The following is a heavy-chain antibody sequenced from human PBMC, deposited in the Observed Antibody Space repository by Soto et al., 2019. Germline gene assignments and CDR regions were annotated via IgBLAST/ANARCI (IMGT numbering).Heavy chain of an antibody. V-gene: IGHV4-39*01. CDR1: GGSISSSSYY. CDR2: IYYSGST. Sequence: SETLSLTCTVSGGSISSSSYYWGWIRQPPGKGLEWIGSIYYSGSTYYNPSLKSRVTISVDTSKNQFSLRLSSVTAADTAVYYCARHDYGVYRNAFDIWGQGTMVTVSS. CDR3: ARHDYGVYRNAFDI. J-gene: IGHJ3*02. D-gene: IGHD4-17*01.